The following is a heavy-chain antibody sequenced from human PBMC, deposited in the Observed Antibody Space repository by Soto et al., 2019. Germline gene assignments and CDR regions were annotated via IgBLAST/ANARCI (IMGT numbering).Heavy chain of an antibody. V-gene: IGHV4-30-4*01. CDR1: GGSISSGDYY. Sequence: PSETLSLTCTVSGGSISSGDYYWSWIRQPPGKGLEWIGYIYYSGSTYYNPSLKSRVTISVDTSKNQFSLKLSSVTAADTAVYYCARVRRYYYDSSGYSRIFDYWGQGTLVTRLL. CDR2: IYYSGST. CDR3: ARVRRYYYDSSGYSRIFDY. D-gene: IGHD3-22*01. J-gene: IGHJ4*02.